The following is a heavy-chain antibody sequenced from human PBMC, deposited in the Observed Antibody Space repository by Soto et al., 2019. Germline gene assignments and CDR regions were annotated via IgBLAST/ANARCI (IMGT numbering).Heavy chain of an antibody. CDR1: GFTFSSYS. Sequence: AGSLRLSCAASGFTFSSYSMNWVRQAPGKGLEWVSSISSSSSYIYYADSVKGRFTISRDNAKNSLYLQMNSLRAEDTAVYYCASATDYDFWSGYYAPLGYYYGMDVWGQGTTGT. V-gene: IGHV3-21*01. CDR3: ASATDYDFWSGYYAPLGYYYGMDV. CDR2: ISSSSSYI. D-gene: IGHD3-3*01. J-gene: IGHJ6*02.